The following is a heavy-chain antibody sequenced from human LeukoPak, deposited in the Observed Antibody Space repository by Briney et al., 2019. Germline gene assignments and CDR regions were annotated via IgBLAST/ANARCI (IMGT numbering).Heavy chain of an antibody. J-gene: IGHJ4*02. V-gene: IGHV3-7*03. CDR2: IKQDGSEK. Sequence: GGSLRLSCAASGLTFSGFWMSWVRQAPGKGLECVADIKQDGSEKYYVDSVKGRFTISRDNAKNSLYLQMNNLRAEDTAVYYCARGRGGQWLVFFDSWGQGTLVTASS. CDR1: GLTFSGFW. CDR3: ARGRGGQWLVFFDS. D-gene: IGHD6-19*01.